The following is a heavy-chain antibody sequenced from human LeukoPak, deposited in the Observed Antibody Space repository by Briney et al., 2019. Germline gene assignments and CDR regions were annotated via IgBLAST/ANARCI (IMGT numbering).Heavy chain of an antibody. V-gene: IGHV3-53*01. CDR2: IYSGSST. J-gene: IGHJ4*02. D-gene: IGHD2-15*01. CDR3: ARSWGSGPGAGLVDY. Sequence: GGSLRLSCAASGFTVSSNYMSWVRQAPGKGLEWVSVIYSGSSTYYADSVKGRFTISRDNSKNTLYLQMNSLRAEDTAVYYCARSWGSGPGAGLVDYWGQGTLVTVSS. CDR1: GFTVSSNY.